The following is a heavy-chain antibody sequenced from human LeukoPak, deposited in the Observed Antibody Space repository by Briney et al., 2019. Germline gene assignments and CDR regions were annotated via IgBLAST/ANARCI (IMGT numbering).Heavy chain of an antibody. CDR3: ARGCGYSYGPTGTEMYDFDY. Sequence: SVKVSCKASGGTFSSYAISWVRQPPGQELEWMGGIIPIFGTANYAQKFQGRVTITADESTSTAYMELSSLRSEDTAVYYCARGCGYSYGPTGTEMYDFDYWGQGTLVTVSS. CDR1: GGTFSSYA. V-gene: IGHV1-69*13. J-gene: IGHJ4*02. CDR2: IIPIFGTA. D-gene: IGHD5-18*01.